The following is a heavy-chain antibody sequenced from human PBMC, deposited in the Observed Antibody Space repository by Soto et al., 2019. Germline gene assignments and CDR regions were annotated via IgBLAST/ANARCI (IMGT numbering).Heavy chain of an antibody. D-gene: IGHD3-3*01. CDR3: ARAEYDFWSGYYTTSFDY. Sequence: SQTLSLTCVISGDSVSSNSAAWNWIRQSPSRGLEWLGRTYYRSKWYNDYAVSVKSRITINPDTSKNQFSLQLNSVTPEDTAVYYCARAEYDFWSGYYTTSFDYWGQGTLVTVSS. CDR1: GDSVSSNSAA. J-gene: IGHJ4*02. CDR2: TYYRSKWYN. V-gene: IGHV6-1*01.